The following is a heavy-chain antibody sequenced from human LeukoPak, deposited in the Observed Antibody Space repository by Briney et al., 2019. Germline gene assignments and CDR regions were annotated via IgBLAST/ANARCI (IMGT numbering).Heavy chain of an antibody. CDR3: ARSHDLVGATTDKYDAFDI. Sequence: SETLSLTSTVSGGSISSYYWSWIRQPQGQGLEGIGYTYYSGSTNYNTSLKSRVTTSVDTSKNQFSLKLSSVTAAETAVDYCARSHDLVGATTDKYDAFDIWGQGTMVTVSS. CDR1: GGSISSYY. V-gene: IGHV4-59*01. D-gene: IGHD1-26*01. CDR2: TYYSGST. J-gene: IGHJ3*02.